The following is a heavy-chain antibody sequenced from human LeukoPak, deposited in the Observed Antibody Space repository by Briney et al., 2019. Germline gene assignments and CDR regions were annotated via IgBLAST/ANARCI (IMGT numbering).Heavy chain of an antibody. CDR1: GFIFSNYA. Sequence: GGSLRLSCAASGFIFSNYATSWVRQAPGKGLEWVSAISGSDASTYYADSVKGRFTISRDNSKNTLYLQMNSLRAEDTAVYYCPKAPDDCGDYCRNSRGLCEGDYFDYWGQGTLVTVSS. J-gene: IGHJ4*02. V-gene: IGHV3-23*01. D-gene: IGHD4-23*01. CDR3: PKAPDDCGDYCRNSRGLCEGDYFDY. CDR2: ISGSDAST.